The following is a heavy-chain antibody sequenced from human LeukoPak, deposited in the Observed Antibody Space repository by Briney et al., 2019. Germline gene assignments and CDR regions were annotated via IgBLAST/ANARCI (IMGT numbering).Heavy chain of an antibody. CDR1: GFTFSSYA. J-gene: IGHJ3*02. CDR3: TTDDLTMATSAAFDI. Sequence: GSLRLSCAASGFTFSSYAMSWVRQAPGKGLEWVGRIKSKTDGGTTDYAAPVKGRFTISRDDSKNTLYLQMNSLKTEDTAVYYRTTDDLTMATSAAFDIWGQGTMVTVSS. D-gene: IGHD4/OR15-4a*01. CDR2: IKSKTDGGTT. V-gene: IGHV3-15*01.